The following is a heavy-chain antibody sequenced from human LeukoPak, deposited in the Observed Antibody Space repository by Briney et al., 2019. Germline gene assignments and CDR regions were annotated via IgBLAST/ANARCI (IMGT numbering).Heavy chain of an antibody. CDR2: IYSSGYT. J-gene: IGHJ6*03. D-gene: IGHD3-9*01. CDR3: AREESDWSSLGYYYHYMDI. V-gene: IGHV4-61*02. CDR1: GGSINSGTYY. Sequence: SETLSLTCTVSGGSINSGTYYWTWIRQPAGKGLEWIGRIYSSGYTNYKPSLKSRLTISVDASKNQFSLKLGSVTAADTATYYCAREESDWSSLGYYYHYMDIWGKGTTVTISS.